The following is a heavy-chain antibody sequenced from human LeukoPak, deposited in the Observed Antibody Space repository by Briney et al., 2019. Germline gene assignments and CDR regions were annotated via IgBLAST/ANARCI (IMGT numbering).Heavy chain of an antibody. CDR1: GGSFSGYY. CDR3: AREAPGNWFDP. Sequence: PSETLSLTCAVYGGSFSGYYWSWIRQPPGKGLEWIGEINHSGSTNYNPSLKSRVTISVDRSKNQLSLKLSSVTAADTAVYYCAREAPGNWFDPWGQGTLVTVSS. J-gene: IGHJ5*02. V-gene: IGHV4-34*01. CDR2: INHSGST.